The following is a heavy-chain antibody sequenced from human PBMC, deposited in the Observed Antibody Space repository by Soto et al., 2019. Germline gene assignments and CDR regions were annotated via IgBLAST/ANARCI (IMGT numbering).Heavy chain of an antibody. J-gene: IGHJ4*02. CDR1: VFPFGANA. CDR3: ARVPLRGGYSSSSGGPVSPYYFDY. CDR2: LSNTGRRT. V-gene: IGHV3-23*01. Sequence: LRLSCVVSVFPFGANAMSWVRQAPGKGLEWVSGLSNTGRRTSYADSVKGRFNISRDNSENTVYLQMNSLRVEDTAVYYCARVPLRGGYSSSSGGPVSPYYFDYWGQGTLVTVSS. D-gene: IGHD6-6*01.